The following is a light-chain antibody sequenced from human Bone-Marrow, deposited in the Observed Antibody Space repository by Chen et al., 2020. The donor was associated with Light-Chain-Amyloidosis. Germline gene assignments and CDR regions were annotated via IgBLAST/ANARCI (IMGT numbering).Light chain of an antibody. V-gene: IGLV2-23*02. CDR2: EVS. J-gene: IGLJ1*01. CDR1: SSDVGSNNL. CDR3: SSYAGRSTYV. Sequence: QSALTQPASVSGSPGQSITISCTGTSSDVGSNNLVSWYQQPPGKAPKLIIYEVSQRPSGVSTRFSGSKSGTTASLTISGLQAEDEADYFCSSYAGRSTYVFGTGTNVSVL.